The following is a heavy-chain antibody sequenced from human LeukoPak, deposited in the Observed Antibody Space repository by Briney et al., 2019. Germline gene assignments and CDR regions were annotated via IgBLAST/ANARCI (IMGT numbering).Heavy chain of an antibody. V-gene: IGHV1-2*02. Sequence: ASVNVSCKASGYTFTGYYMHWVRQAPGQGLEWMGWINPNNGGTDYAQKFEGRVTMTRDTAISTAYMELSRLRSDDTAVYYCARSHEEMATKYPGYWGQGTLVTVSS. J-gene: IGHJ4*02. CDR3: ARSHEEMATKYPGY. CDR2: INPNNGGT. D-gene: IGHD5-24*01. CDR1: GYTFTGYY.